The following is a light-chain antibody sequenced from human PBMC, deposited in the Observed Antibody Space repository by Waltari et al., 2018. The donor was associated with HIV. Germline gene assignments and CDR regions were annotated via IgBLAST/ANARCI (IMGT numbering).Light chain of an antibody. V-gene: IGLV3-25*03. Sequence: STELTQPPSVSVSPGQTARIACYGNELTSQSLHWYQRKAGQAPVLVMCKDNERPLGISERISGSRSGATVTLTISEVQAEDEADYYCQSAGSGGTSVVFGSGTKLTV. CDR1: ELTSQS. J-gene: IGLJ2*01. CDR2: KDN. CDR3: QSAGSGGTSVV.